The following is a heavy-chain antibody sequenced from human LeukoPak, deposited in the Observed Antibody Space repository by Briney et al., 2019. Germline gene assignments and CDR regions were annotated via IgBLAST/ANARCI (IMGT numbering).Heavy chain of an antibody. CDR1: GFTFSSYA. J-gene: IGHJ6*04. Sequence: GGSLRLSCAASGFTFSSYAMSWVRQAPGKGLEWVSAISGSGGSTYYADSVKGRFTISRDNSKNTLYLQMNSLRAEDTAVYYCAKGEGRYYYYGMDVWGKGTTVTVSS. V-gene: IGHV3-23*01. D-gene: IGHD2-15*01. CDR3: AKGEGRYYYYGMDV. CDR2: ISGSGGST.